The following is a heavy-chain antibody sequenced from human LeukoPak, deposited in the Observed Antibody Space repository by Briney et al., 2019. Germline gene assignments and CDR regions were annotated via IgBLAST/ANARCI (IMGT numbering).Heavy chain of an antibody. CDR3: AGARYFGPKNFDY. CDR2: VYYSGST. Sequence: SETLSLTCTVSGGSISYYYWSWIRQPPGKGLQWIGYVYYSGSTNYNPSLKSRVTISVDTSKNQFSLKLSSVTAADTAVYYCAGARYFGPKNFDYWGQGTLVTVSS. V-gene: IGHV4-59*12. CDR1: GGSISYYY. D-gene: IGHD3-9*01. J-gene: IGHJ4*02.